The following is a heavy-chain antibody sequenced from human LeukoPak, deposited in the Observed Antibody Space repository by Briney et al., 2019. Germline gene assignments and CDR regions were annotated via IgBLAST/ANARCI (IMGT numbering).Heavy chain of an antibody. CDR1: GGSISSYY. V-gene: IGHV4-59*01. Sequence: KPSETLSLTCTVSGGSISSYYWSWIRQPPGKGLEWIGYIYYSGSTNYNPSLKSRVTISVDTSKNQFSLKLSSVTAADTAVYYCARDRWGWLQLEHYMDVWGKGTTVTISS. D-gene: IGHD5-24*01. CDR3: ARDRWGWLQLEHYMDV. CDR2: IYYSGST. J-gene: IGHJ6*03.